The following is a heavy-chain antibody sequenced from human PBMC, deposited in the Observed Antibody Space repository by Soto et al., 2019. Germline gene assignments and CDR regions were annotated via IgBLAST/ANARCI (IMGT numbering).Heavy chain of an antibody. V-gene: IGHV1-3*05. CDR2: INAGNGNT. CDR3: ARERWIQQGLLDY. CDR1: GYTFTSYA. J-gene: IGHJ4*02. D-gene: IGHD5-18*01. Sequence: QVQLVQSGAEEKKPGASVKVSCKASGYTFTSYAMHWVRQAPGQRLEWMGWINAGNGNTKYSQKFQGRVTITRDTSASTAYMELSSLRSEDKAVYYCARERWIQQGLLDYWGQGTVVTVSS.